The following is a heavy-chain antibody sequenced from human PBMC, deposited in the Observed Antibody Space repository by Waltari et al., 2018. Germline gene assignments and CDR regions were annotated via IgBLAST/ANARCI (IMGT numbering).Heavy chain of an antibody. V-gene: IGHV4-34*02. D-gene: IGHD1-1*01. CDR1: GGSFRGYY. J-gene: IGHJ4*02. Sequence: QVQLQQWGAGLLKHSETLSLTCAVYGGSFRGYYWSWIRQPPGKGLEWIGKTTDSERTKYNPSLKSRISISVDTSKNQFSLTVFSVTAADAAVYYCARGDGTGKYGYWGQGTRVTVSS. CDR2: TTDSERT. CDR3: ARGDGTGKYGY.